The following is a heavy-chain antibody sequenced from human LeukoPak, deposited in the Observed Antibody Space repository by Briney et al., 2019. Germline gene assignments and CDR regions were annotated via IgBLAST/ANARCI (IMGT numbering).Heavy chain of an antibody. CDR2: IKQDGSEK. CDR1: GFSFNSYW. Sequence: PGGPLTLLCAASGFSFNSYWMSWLRQATGKGLEWVANIKQDGSEKYYVDSVKGRFTISRDNAKNSLYLQMNSLRAEDTAVYYCARGGRWQPFDPWGQGTLVTVSS. J-gene: IGHJ5*02. D-gene: IGHD5-24*01. CDR3: ARGGRWQPFDP. V-gene: IGHV3-7*01.